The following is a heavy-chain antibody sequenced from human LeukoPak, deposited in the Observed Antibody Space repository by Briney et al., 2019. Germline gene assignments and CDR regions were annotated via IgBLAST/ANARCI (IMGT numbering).Heavy chain of an antibody. Sequence: GGSLRLSCAASGFTFSNYAMSWVRQAPGKGLEWVSRISGSGGSTLYADSVNGRFTISRDNSKNAMYLQMNSLRAEGTAVYYCSKYNWNYGDYWGQGTLVTVSS. D-gene: IGHD1-7*01. J-gene: IGHJ4*02. CDR1: GFTFSNYA. V-gene: IGHV3-23*01. CDR3: SKYNWNYGDY. CDR2: ISGSGGST.